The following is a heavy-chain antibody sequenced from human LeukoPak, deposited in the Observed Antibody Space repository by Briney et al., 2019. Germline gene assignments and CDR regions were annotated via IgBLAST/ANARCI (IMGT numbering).Heavy chain of an antibody. CDR2: ISDDGGSR. V-gene: IGHV3-43*02. CDR1: GFTFDDYA. CDR3: AKDHRRGYSYGRLDY. Sequence: AGGSLRLSCAASGFTFDDYAMHWVRQVPGKGLEWFSLISDDGGSRYYADSVKGRFTISRDNSKNSLYLQMNSLRTEDTALYYCAKDHRRGYSYGRLDYWGQGTLVTVSS. J-gene: IGHJ4*02. D-gene: IGHD5-18*01.